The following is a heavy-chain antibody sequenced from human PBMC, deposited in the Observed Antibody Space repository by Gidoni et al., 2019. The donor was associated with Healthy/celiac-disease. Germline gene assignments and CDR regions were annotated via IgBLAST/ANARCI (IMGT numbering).Heavy chain of an antibody. V-gene: IGHV4-59*08. CDR2: MYYSGST. Sequence: QVQLQESGPVLEKPSETLSLTCTVSGGSISSYYGRWIRQPPGKGLEWIGYMYYSGSTNYNPSLKSRVTISVDTSKNQFSLKLSSVTAADTAVYYCARSGHFQYGVFRQWGQGTLVTVSS. CDR3: ARSGHFQYGVFRQ. CDR1: GGSISSYY. J-gene: IGHJ4*02. D-gene: IGHD4-17*01.